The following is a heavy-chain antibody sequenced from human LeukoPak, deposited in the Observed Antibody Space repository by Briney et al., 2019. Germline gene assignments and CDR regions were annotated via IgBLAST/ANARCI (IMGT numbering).Heavy chain of an antibody. J-gene: IGHJ4*02. D-gene: IGHD2-2*01. V-gene: IGHV4-34*01. Sequence: PSETLSLTSAVYGGSFSGYYWSWLRQPPGKGLEWIGEINHSGSTNYNPSLKSRVTISVNTSKNQFSLKLSSVTAADTAVYYYARGQPLHCSSTSCSLDYWGQGTLVTVSS. CDR2: INHSGST. CDR3: ARGQPLHCSSTSCSLDY. CDR1: GGSFSGYY.